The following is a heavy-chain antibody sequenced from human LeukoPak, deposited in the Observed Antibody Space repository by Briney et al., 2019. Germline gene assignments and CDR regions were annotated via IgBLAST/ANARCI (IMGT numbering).Heavy chain of an antibody. Sequence: GGSLRLSCIASGFVFSRDNMNWVRQAPGKGLEWVAHISETIYYADSVQGRFTISRDNAKNSLYLQMSNLRVDDTAMYYCVREVGRPKTFYFDSWGRGTPVTVS. J-gene: IGHJ4*02. CDR3: VREVGRPKTFYFDS. V-gene: IGHV3-48*04. CDR2: ISETI. D-gene: IGHD3-16*01. CDR1: GFVFSRDN.